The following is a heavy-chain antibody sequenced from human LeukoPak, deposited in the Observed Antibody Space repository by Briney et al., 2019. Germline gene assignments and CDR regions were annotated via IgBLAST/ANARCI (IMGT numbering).Heavy chain of an antibody. CDR3: TRDGDGYSSSWNRYYYYYYMDV. Sequence: GGSLRLSCTASGFTFGDYAMSWVRQAPGKGLEWVGFIRSKAYGGTTESAESVKGRFTISRDDSKSIAYLQMNSLKTEDTAVYYCTRDGDGYSSSWNRYYYYYYMDVWGKGTTVTVSS. CDR2: IRSKAYGGTT. D-gene: IGHD6-13*01. V-gene: IGHV3-49*04. CDR1: GFTFGDYA. J-gene: IGHJ6*03.